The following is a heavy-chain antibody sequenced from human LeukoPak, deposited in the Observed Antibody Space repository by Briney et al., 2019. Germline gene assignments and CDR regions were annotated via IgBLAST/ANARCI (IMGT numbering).Heavy chain of an antibody. CDR1: GGSISSSSYY. Sequence: PSETLSLTCTVSGGSISSSSYYWDWIRQPPGKGLEWIGSIYYTKNTYYNPSLESRVTISADTSKNQFSLTLGSVSATDTAVYYCASPRGFSFGYFDYWGQGTLVTVSS. CDR3: ASPRGFSFGYFDY. CDR2: IYYTKNT. D-gene: IGHD5-18*01. J-gene: IGHJ4*02. V-gene: IGHV4-39*01.